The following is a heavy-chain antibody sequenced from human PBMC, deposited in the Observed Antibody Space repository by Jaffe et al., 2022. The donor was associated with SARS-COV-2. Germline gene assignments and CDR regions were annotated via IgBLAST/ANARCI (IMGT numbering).Heavy chain of an antibody. V-gene: IGHV4-4*02. CDR3: VRDASRRRLVFVREAWFDS. Sequence: QVRLQESGPGLVKPSGTLSLTCAVSGGSIAASNWWSWVRQSPEKGLEWIAEIYHGGNTKYNPSLNGRVTVSVDKSKNQFSLTLTSVTSADTATYFCVRDASRRRLVFVREAWFDSWGPGIMVTVSS. D-gene: IGHD3-10*02. CDR1: GGSIAASNW. CDR2: IYHGGNT. J-gene: IGHJ5*01.